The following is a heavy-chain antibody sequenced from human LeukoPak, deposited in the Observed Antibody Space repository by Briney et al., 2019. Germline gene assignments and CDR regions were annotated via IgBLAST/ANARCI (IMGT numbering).Heavy chain of an antibody. J-gene: IGHJ6*02. CDR1: GFTFSNYW. CDR2: ISTDGYIT. D-gene: IGHD3-3*02. Sequence: GGSLRLSCAASGFTFSNYWMHWVRQAPGKGLVWVSRISTDGYITIYAGSVKGRFTISRDNAKNTLYLQMNSLRAEDTAVYYCAKLDSDYYGMDVWGQGTTVTVSS. V-gene: IGHV3-74*01. CDR3: AKLDSDYYGMDV.